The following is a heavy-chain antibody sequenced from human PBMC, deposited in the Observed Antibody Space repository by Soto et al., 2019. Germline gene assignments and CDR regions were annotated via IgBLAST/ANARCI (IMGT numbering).Heavy chain of an antibody. J-gene: IGHJ4*02. CDR3: ARVYGIAVAGTLDF. CDR1: GFTFRTYN. CDR2: ISSSTGTI. Sequence: GGSLRLSCAASGFTFRTYNMNWVRQAPGKGLEWVSYISSSTGTIYYADSVKGRFTISRDNAKNSLYLQMNSLRAEDTAVYYCARVYGIAVAGTLDFWGQGTLVTVSS. D-gene: IGHD6-19*01. V-gene: IGHV3-48*01.